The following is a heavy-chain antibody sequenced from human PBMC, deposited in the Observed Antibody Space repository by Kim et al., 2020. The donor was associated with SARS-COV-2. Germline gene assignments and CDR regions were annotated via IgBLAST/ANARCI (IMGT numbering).Heavy chain of an antibody. Sequence: SETLSLTCTVSGYSISSGYYWGWIRQPPGKGLEWIGSIYHSGSTYYNPSLKSRVTISVDTSKNQFSLKLSSVTAADTAVYYCARGGAHSSGHKFDLWGRG. CDR2: IYHSGST. D-gene: IGHD3-22*01. J-gene: IGHJ2*01. CDR3: ARGGAHSSGHKFDL. V-gene: IGHV4-38-2*02. CDR1: GYSISSGYY.